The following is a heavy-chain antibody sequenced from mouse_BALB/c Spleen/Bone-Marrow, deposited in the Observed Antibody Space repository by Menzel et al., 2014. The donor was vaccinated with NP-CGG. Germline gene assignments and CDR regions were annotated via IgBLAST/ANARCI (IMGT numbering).Heavy chain of an antibody. CDR3: ARSGDYGGFDY. Sequence: QVQLKDSGAELAKPGASVKMSCKASGYTFTSYWMHWVKRRPGQGLEWIGYINPSTGYTEYNQKFKDKATLTADKSSSTAYMQLSSLTSEDSAVYYCARSGDYGGFDYWGQGTTLTVSS. V-gene: IGHV1-7*01. CDR2: INPSTGYT. CDR1: GYTFTSYW. D-gene: IGHD2-4*01. J-gene: IGHJ2*01.